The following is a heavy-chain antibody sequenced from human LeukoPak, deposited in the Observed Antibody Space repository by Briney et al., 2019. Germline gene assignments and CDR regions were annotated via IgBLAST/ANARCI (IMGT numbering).Heavy chain of an antibody. Sequence: GGSLRLSCAASGFTVSSNYMSWVRQAPGKGLEWVSVICSGGSTYYADSVKGRFTISRDNSKNTLYLQMNSLRAEDTAVYYCARVIDSSGYYPWFDPWGQGTLVTVSS. D-gene: IGHD3-22*01. CDR3: ARVIDSSGYYPWFDP. V-gene: IGHV3-66*01. CDR2: ICSGGST. J-gene: IGHJ5*02. CDR1: GFTVSSNY.